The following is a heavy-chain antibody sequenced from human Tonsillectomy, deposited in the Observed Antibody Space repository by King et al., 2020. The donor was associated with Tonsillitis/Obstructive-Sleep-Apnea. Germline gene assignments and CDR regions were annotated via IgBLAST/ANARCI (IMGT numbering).Heavy chain of an antibody. V-gene: IGHV3-7*04. CDR2: IKQDGNEK. CDR3: ARDGSHYYDSSGYYTFKH. Sequence: VQLVESGGGLVQPGGSLRLSCSASGFSFSTYWMSWVRQAPGKGLEWVANIKQDGNEKYYVGSVKGRFTISRDNAKNSLSLQMNSLRAVDTAVYYCARDGSHYYDSSGYYTFKHWGHGTLVTVSS. J-gene: IGHJ4*01. CDR1: GFSFSTYW. D-gene: IGHD3-22*01.